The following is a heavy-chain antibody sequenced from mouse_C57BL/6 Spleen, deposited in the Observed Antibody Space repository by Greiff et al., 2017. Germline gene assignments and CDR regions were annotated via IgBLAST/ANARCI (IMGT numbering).Heavy chain of an antibody. Sequence: VHLVESGPGLVQPSQSLSITCTVSGFSLTSYGVHWVRQPPGKGLEWLGVIWSGGSTDYNAAFISRLSISKDNSKSQVFVKMNSLQADDTAIYYCARSYDKGFAYWGQGTLVTVSA. CDR3: ARSYDKGFAY. CDR1: GFSLTSYG. V-gene: IGHV2-4*01. CDR2: IWSGGST. J-gene: IGHJ3*01. D-gene: IGHD2-3*01.